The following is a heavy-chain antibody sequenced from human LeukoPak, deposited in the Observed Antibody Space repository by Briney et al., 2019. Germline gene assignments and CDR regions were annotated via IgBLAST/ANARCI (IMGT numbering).Heavy chain of an antibody. CDR2: IKSETEGETT. Sequence: GGSLRLSCAASGFTFSNAWMSWVRQAPGKGLEWVGLIKSETEGETTDYAAPVKGRFTISREDSTHTLYLQMNSLKTEDTAVYYCTADYGGTVDAFDFWGQGTMVGVSS. J-gene: IGHJ3*01. CDR3: TADYGGTVDAFDF. CDR1: GFTFSNAW. D-gene: IGHD4-23*01. V-gene: IGHV3-15*01.